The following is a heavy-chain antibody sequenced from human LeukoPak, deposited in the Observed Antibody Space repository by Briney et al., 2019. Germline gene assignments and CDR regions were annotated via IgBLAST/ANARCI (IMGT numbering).Heavy chain of an antibody. D-gene: IGHD3-16*01. CDR2: SSSSSSYT. V-gene: IGHV3-11*06. CDR1: GFTFSDYY. Sequence: GGSLRLSCAASGFTFSDYYMSWIRQAPGKGLEWVSYSSSSSSYTNYADSVKGRFTISRDNAKNTLYVQMNSLRAEDTAVYYCARSGGGFFDYWGQGNLVTVSS. J-gene: IGHJ4*02. CDR3: ARSGGGFFDY.